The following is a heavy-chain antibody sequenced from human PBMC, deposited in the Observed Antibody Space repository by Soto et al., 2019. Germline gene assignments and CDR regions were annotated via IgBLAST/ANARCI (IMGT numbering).Heavy chain of an antibody. V-gene: IGHV3-23*01. CDR1: GFTFSSYA. Sequence: GGSLRLSCAASGFTFSSYAMSWVRQAPGKGLEWVSAISGSGGSTYYADSVKGRFTISRDNSKNTLYLQMNSLRAEDTAVYYCAKDPLAKVTYYDILTGYYPSWFDPWGQGTLVTVSS. CDR3: AKDPLAKVTYYDILTGYYPSWFDP. D-gene: IGHD3-9*01. CDR2: ISGSGGST. J-gene: IGHJ5*02.